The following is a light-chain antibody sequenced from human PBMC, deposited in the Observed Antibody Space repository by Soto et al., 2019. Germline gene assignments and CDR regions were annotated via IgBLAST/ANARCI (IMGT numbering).Light chain of an antibody. CDR1: QSVSSTH. J-gene: IGKJ1*01. CDR2: GAS. V-gene: IGKV3-20*01. CDR3: HQYGSSPQT. Sequence: EVVMTQSPDTLSVSPGDRATLFCRASQSVSSTHLAWYHQKPGQAPRLLIYGASTRASGIPDRFSGSRSGTDFTLTISRLETEDFAVYYCHQYGSSPQTFGQGTKVDIK.